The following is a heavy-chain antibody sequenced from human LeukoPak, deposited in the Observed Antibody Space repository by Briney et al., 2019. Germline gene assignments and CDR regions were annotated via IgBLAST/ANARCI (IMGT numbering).Heavy chain of an antibody. Sequence: SETLSLTCTVSGGSISSSSYYWGWIRQPPGKGLEWIGSIYYSGSTYYNPSLKSRVTISVDTSKNQFSLKLSSVTAADTAVYYCASHVVVVAAWFDPWGQGTLVTVSS. CDR3: ASHVVVVAAWFDP. CDR2: IYYSGST. D-gene: IGHD2-15*01. CDR1: GGSISSSSYY. V-gene: IGHV4-39*07. J-gene: IGHJ5*02.